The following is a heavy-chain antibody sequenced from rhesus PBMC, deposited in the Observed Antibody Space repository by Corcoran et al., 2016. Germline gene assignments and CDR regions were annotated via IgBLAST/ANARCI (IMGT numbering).Heavy chain of an antibody. J-gene: IGHJ4*01. CDR2: IHGTITNT. V-gene: IGHV4S18*01. CDR3: ARDPSGYGGEYPTFDY. CDR1: IGSISDNYR. D-gene: IGHD3-34*01. Sequence: QVQLQESGPGVVKPSVTLSIPGAVSIGSISDNYRWSWHCKPPGKGLGGFGYIHGTITNTNYNPSLQSRVSISKDTSKNQCSLKLNSVTAADTAVYYCARDPSGYGGEYPTFDYWGQGVLVTVSS.